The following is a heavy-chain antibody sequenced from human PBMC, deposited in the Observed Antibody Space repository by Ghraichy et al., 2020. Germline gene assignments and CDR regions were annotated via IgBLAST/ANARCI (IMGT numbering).Heavy chain of an antibody. J-gene: IGHJ4*02. CDR2: IKSDGSST. Sequence: GGSLRLSCAASGFTLSNYWMHWVRQAPGKGLVWVSRIKSDGSSTTYADSVKGRFTISRDNAKNTLYLQMNSLRAEDTAVYYCARGYCSGGRCCFGTGVSHFDNWGQGTLVTVSS. CDR3: ARGYCSGGRCCFGTGVSHFDN. CDR1: GFTLSNYW. D-gene: IGHD2-15*01. V-gene: IGHV3-74*01.